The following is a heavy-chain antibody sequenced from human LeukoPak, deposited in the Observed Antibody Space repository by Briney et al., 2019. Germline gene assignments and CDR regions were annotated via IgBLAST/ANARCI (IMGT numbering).Heavy chain of an antibody. Sequence: ASVKVSCKASGYTFTGYYMHWVRQAPGQGLEWMGWVNPNSGGTNYAQKFQGRVTMTRDTSISTAYMELSRLRSDDTAVYYCARDPYYDSSGYYPFDYWGQGILVTVSS. D-gene: IGHD3-22*01. CDR2: VNPNSGGT. CDR3: ARDPYYDSSGYYPFDY. V-gene: IGHV1-2*02. J-gene: IGHJ4*02. CDR1: GYTFTGYY.